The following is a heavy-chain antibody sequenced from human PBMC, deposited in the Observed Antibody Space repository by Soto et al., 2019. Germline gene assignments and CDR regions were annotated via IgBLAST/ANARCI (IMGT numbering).Heavy chain of an antibody. V-gene: IGHV1-2*02. D-gene: IGHD3-9*01. CDR1: GYTFTGYY. CDR3: ARVVSPYYDVLTGHGFDP. J-gene: IGHJ5*02. CDR2: IKSFNGDT. Sequence: QVQLVQSGAEVKEPGASVKVSCKASGYTFTGYYMHWARQAPGQGLEWMGWIKSFNGDTNYAQKFQGRVTLTRDTSISTAYMELSRLKSDDTAVYYCARVVSPYYDVLTGHGFDPWGQGTLVTVSS.